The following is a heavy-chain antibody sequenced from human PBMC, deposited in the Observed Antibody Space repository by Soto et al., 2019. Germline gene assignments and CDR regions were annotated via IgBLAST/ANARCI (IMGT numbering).Heavy chain of an antibody. CDR2: IDPGSGYA. V-gene: IGHV1-3*01. J-gene: IGHJ4*02. CDR3: TRDLNGGNPFDY. CDR1: GYTLPNYA. Sequence: QVQLVQSGAEVKKPGASVRLSCKPSGYTLPNYAIQWVRQAAGQGLQWLGWIDPGSGYAVYSQRFQGRLTLSRDNSASTFYMDLTSLTSEDTAVYFCTRDLNGGNPFDYWGQGTLVTVSS. D-gene: IGHD2-8*01.